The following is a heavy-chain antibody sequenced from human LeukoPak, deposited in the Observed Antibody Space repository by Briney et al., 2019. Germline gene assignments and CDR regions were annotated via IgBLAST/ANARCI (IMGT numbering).Heavy chain of an antibody. CDR3: ARPGYYYDNSGYYYRDY. CDR1: GGSISSSSYY. J-gene: IGHJ4*02. D-gene: IGHD3-22*01. V-gene: IGHV4-39*01. Sequence: SETLSLTCTVSGGSISSSSYYWGWIRQPPGRGLEWIGSIYYSGSTYYNPSLKSRVTISVDTSKNQFSLKLSSVTAAVTAVYYCARPGYYYDNSGYYYRDYWGQGTLVTVSS. CDR2: IYYSGST.